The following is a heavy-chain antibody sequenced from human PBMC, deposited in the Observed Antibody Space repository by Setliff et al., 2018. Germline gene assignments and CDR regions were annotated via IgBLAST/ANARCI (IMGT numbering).Heavy chain of an antibody. Sequence: SETLSLTCAVSGGSISSSNWWSWVRQPPGKGLEWIGEIYHSGSTNYNPSLKSRVTIPVDKSKNQFSLKLSSVTTADTAVYYCARGPYYFDSGDYAYWGQGTLVTVSS. CDR3: ARGPYYFDSGDYAY. D-gene: IGHD3-22*01. CDR1: GGSISSSNW. V-gene: IGHV4-4*02. CDR2: IYHSGST. J-gene: IGHJ4*02.